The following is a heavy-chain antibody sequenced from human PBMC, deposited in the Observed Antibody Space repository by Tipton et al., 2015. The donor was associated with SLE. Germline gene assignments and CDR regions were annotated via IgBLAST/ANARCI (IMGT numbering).Heavy chain of an antibody. CDR2: INHSGST. J-gene: IGHJ3*02. CDR3: ASGDAFDI. Sequence: LRLSCAASGFTVSSNYMSWVRQAPGKGLEWIGEINHSGSTNYNPSLKSRVTISVDRSKNQFSLKLSSVTAADTAVYYCASGDAFDIWGQGTMVTVSS. V-gene: IGHV4-34*01. CDR1: GFTVSSNY.